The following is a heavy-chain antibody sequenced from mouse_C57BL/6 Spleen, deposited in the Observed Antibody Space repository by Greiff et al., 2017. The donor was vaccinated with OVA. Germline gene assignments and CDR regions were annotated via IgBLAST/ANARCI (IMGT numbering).Heavy chain of an antibody. CDR2: IDPSDSYT. CDR1: GYTFTSYW. J-gene: IGHJ3*01. D-gene: IGHD1-1*01. Sequence: QVQLQQSGAELVKPGASVKLSCKASGYTFTSYWMQWVKQRPGQGLEWIGEIDPSDSYTNYNQKFKGKATLTVDTSSSTAYMQLSSLTSEDSAVYYCARGYGSSTCAYWGQGTLVTVSA. V-gene: IGHV1-50*01. CDR3: ARGYGSSTCAY.